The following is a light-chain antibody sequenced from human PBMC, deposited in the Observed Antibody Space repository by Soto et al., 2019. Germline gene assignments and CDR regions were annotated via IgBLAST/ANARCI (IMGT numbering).Light chain of an antibody. CDR1: SSNIGSNY. J-gene: IGLJ1*01. CDR2: RNN. Sequence: QSVLTQSPSASGTPGQRVTISFSGSSSNIGSNYVYWYQQLPGTAPKLLIYRNNQRPSGVPDRFSGSKSGTSASLAISGLRSEDEADYYCAAWADSLSGRGVFGTGTKVTV. V-gene: IGLV1-47*01. CDR3: AAWADSLSGRGV.